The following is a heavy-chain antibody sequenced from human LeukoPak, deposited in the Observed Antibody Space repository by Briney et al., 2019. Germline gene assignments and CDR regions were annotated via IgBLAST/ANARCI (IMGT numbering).Heavy chain of an antibody. Sequence: GGSLRLSCAASGFSFSDFYMSWIRQAPGMGLEWISYIGTRSNPIYYADSVRGRFTISRDDAKNSLYLQMNSLRDEDTAVYFCAREARGSGRDFDYWGQGILVTVSS. CDR3: AREARGSGRDFDY. J-gene: IGHJ4*02. CDR2: IGTRSNPI. D-gene: IGHD1-26*01. V-gene: IGHV3-11*01. CDR1: GFSFSDFY.